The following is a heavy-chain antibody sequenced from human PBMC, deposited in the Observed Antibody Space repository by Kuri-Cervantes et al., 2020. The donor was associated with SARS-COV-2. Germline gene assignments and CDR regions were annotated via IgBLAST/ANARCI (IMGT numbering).Heavy chain of an antibody. CDR3: ARLLFWSGFVGS. J-gene: IGHJ4*02. D-gene: IGHD3-3*01. Sequence: GGSLRLSCQGSGYSFSSYWIGWVRQMPGKGLEWMGIIYPADSETRYSPSFQGQVTISADKSTTTAYLQWSSLKASDTAMYYCARLLFWSGFVGSWGQGTLVTVSS. CDR1: GYSFSSYW. CDR2: IYPADSET. V-gene: IGHV5-51*01.